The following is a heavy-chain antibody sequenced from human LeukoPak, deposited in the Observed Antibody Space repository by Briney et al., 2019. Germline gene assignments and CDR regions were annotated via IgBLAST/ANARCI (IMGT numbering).Heavy chain of an antibody. J-gene: IGHJ5*02. CDR1: GFTFSSYE. D-gene: IGHD5-18*01. CDR3: ARDPGARGYSYGIGWFDP. CDR2: ISYDGSNK. Sequence: HPGGSLRLSCAASGFTFSSYEMNWVRQAPGKGLEWVAVISYDGSNKYYADSVKGRFTISRENTKNTLYLQMNSLRAEDTAVYYCARDPGARGYSYGIGWFDPWGQGTLVTVSS. V-gene: IGHV3-30*04.